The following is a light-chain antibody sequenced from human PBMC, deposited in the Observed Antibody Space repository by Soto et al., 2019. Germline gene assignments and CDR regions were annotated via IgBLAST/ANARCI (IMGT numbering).Light chain of an antibody. V-gene: IGKV1-5*03. Sequence: DIQMTQSPSTLSASVGDTVTITCRASHSFSNWLAWYPQKPWKAPKFLIYKASTLESGVPSRVSGSGSGTEFSLTISSLQPDDLAAYYCQQYNSYSWTCGQGTKVESK. J-gene: IGKJ1*01. CDR2: KAS. CDR3: QQYNSYSWT. CDR1: HSFSNW.